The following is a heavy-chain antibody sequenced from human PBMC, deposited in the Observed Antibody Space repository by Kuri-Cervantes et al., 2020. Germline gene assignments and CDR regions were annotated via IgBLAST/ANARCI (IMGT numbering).Heavy chain of an antibody. CDR1: GFTVSSNY. D-gene: IGHD3-9*01. CDR3: VTRVLRYFDWMVHGWGHYYYGMDV. V-gene: IGHV3-66*02. CDR2: IYSGGST. Sequence: GESLKISCAASGFTVSSNYMSWVRQAPGKGLEWVSVIYSGGSTYYADSVKGRFTISRDNSKNMLYLQMNSLRAEDTAVYYCVTRVLRYFDWMVHGWGHYYYGMDVWGQGTMVTVSS. J-gene: IGHJ6*02.